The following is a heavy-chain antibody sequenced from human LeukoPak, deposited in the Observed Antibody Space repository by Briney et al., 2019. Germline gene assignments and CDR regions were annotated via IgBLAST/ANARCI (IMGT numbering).Heavy chain of an antibody. D-gene: IGHD3-9*01. J-gene: IGHJ4*02. CDR3: AKGWGSLRYFDWSGDY. Sequence: GGSLRLSCAASGFTFSSYAMSWVRQAPGKGLEWVAFIRYDGSNKYYADSVKGRFTISRDNSKNTLYLQMNSLRAEDTAVYYCAKGWGSLRYFDWSGDYWGQGTLVTVSS. CDR2: IRYDGSNK. V-gene: IGHV3-30*02. CDR1: GFTFSSYA.